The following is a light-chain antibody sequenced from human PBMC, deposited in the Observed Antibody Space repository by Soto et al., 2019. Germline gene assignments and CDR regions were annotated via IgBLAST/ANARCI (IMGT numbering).Light chain of an antibody. CDR1: SSDVGGYNY. CDR3: MSYAGSSNV. Sequence: QSALTQPASVSGSPGQSISISCTGTSSDVGGYNYVSWYQQHPGKAPKLIIFEVTNRPSGVSGRFSGSKSGNTASLTISGLQAEDEADFYCMSYAGSSNVFGTGTKLTVL. J-gene: IGLJ1*01. V-gene: IGLV2-14*01. CDR2: EVT.